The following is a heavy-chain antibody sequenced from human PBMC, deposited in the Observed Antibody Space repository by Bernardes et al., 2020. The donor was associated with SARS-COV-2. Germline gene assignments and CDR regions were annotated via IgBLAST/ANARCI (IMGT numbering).Heavy chain of an antibody. D-gene: IGHD3-3*01. CDR3: ARDLGFWSGYYYYGMDV. CDR2: ISAYNGNT. J-gene: IGHJ6*02. CDR1: GYTFTSYG. V-gene: IGHV1-18*01. Sequence: ASVKVSCKASGYTFTSYGISWVRQAPGQGLEWMGWISAYNGNTNYAQKLQGRVTMTTDTSTRTAYMELRSLRSDDTAVYCCARDLGFWSGYYYYGMDVWGQGTTVTVSS.